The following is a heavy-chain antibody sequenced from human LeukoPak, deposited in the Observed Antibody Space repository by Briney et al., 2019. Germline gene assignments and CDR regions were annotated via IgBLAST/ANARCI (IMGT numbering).Heavy chain of an antibody. CDR3: ARDRAWAGRYYYGMDV. Sequence: GGSLRLSCAASGFTFSSYSMNWVRQAPGKGLEWVSYISSSGSTIYYADSVKGRFTISRDNAKNSLYLQMNSLRAEDTAVYYCARDRAWAGRYYYGMDVWGQGTTVTVSS. CDR2: ISSSGSTI. J-gene: IGHJ6*02. V-gene: IGHV3-48*04. CDR1: GFTFSSYS. D-gene: IGHD2-21*01.